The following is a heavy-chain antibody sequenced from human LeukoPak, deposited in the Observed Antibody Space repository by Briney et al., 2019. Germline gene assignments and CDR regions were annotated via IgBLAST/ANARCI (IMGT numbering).Heavy chain of an antibody. J-gene: IGHJ5*02. V-gene: IGHV4-34*01. Sequence: SETLSLTCAVYGGSFSGYYWSWIRQPPGKGLEWIGEINHSGSTNYNPSLKSRVAISVDTSKNQFSLKLSSVTAADTAVYYCARAANWYYDILTGYPASNRFDPWGQGTLVTVSS. D-gene: IGHD3-9*01. CDR1: GGSFSGYY. CDR2: INHSGST. CDR3: ARAANWYYDILTGYPASNRFDP.